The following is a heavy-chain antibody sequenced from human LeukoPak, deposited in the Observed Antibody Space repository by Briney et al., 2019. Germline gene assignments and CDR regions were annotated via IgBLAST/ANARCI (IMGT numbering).Heavy chain of an antibody. D-gene: IGHD2-2*01. Sequence: ASVKVSCKVSGYTLTELSMHWVRQAPGKGLEWMGGFDPEDGETIYAQTFQGRVTMTEDTSTDTAYMELSSLRSEDTAVYYCAIVVPAPIGRGDYYYYMDVWGKGTTVTVSS. J-gene: IGHJ6*03. CDR2: FDPEDGET. V-gene: IGHV1-24*01. CDR3: AIVVPAPIGRGDYYYYMDV. CDR1: GYTLTELS.